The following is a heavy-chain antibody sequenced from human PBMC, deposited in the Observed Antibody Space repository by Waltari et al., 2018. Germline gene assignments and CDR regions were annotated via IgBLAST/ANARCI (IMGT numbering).Heavy chain of an antibody. D-gene: IGHD1-1*01. CDR1: GGTFSSYA. V-gene: IGHV1-69*01. J-gene: IGHJ6*02. CDR3: AREPHKRTGSVGPYYYYYYGMDV. CDR2: ISPIFGTA. Sequence: QVQLVQSGAEVKKPGSSVKVSCKASGGTFSSYAISWVRQAPGQGLEWMGGISPIFGTANYAQKFQGRVTITADESTSTAYMELSSLRSEDTAVYYCAREPHKRTGSVGPYYYYYYGMDVWGQGTTVTVSS.